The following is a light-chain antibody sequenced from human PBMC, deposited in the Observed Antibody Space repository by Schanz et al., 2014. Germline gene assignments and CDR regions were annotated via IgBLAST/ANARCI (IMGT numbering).Light chain of an antibody. CDR2: DVN. Sequence: QSALTQPASVSGAPGQSITISCTGTSSDVGAYNYVSWYQQHPGKAPKLMIYDVNNRPSGVSNRFSGSKSGNTASLTISGLQAEDEADFYCASYTSTSIVVFGGGTKLTVL. V-gene: IGLV2-14*03. J-gene: IGLJ2*01. CDR3: ASYTSTSIVV. CDR1: SSDVGAYNY.